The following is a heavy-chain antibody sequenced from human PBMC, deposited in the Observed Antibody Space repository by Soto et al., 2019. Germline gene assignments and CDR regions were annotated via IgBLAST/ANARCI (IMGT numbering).Heavy chain of an antibody. CDR1: GFTFSSCS. CDR2: IFTTGTTM. Sequence: EVQLVESGGSLVQPGGSLRLSCVASGFTFSSCSIVWVRQAPGKGLEWVSYIFTTGTTMYYADSVKGRFTVSRDNAKNSVFLLLNSLRAEDTAVYYCARDKDWAFDYWGQGTLVTVSS. V-gene: IGHV3-48*03. J-gene: IGHJ4*02. D-gene: IGHD3-9*01. CDR3: ARDKDWAFDY.